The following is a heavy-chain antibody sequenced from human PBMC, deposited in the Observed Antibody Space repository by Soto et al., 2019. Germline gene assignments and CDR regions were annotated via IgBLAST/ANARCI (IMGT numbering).Heavy chain of an antibody. CDR1: GGTFNYYT. Sequence: QVQLMQSGAEVKKPGSSVKVSCKASGGTFNYYTISWVRQAPGQGLEWMGRIIPVLHKANYPQKFQGRVTITADKSANTAYMELNSLTSEDTAMDYCASDNRFDPWGQGALVTVAS. CDR2: IIPVLHKA. J-gene: IGHJ5*02. CDR3: ASDNRFDP. V-gene: IGHV1-69*08.